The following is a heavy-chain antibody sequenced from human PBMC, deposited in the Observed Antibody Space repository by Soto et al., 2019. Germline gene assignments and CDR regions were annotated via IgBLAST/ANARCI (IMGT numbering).Heavy chain of an antibody. D-gene: IGHD2-2*01. Sequence: QVQLVQSGAEVKKPGSSVKVSCKASGGTFSSYTISWVRQAPGQGLEWMGRIIPILGIANYAQKFQGRVTITADKSTSTAYMELSSLRSEDTAVDYCAREGGADCSSTSCYAHSNYYYYMDVWGKGTTVTVSS. V-gene: IGHV1-69*08. CDR2: IIPILGIA. CDR1: GGTFSSYT. J-gene: IGHJ6*03. CDR3: AREGGADCSSTSCYAHSNYYYYMDV.